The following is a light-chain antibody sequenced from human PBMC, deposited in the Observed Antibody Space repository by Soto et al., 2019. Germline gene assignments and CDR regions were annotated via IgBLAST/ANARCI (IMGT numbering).Light chain of an antibody. CDR1: QSGSSY. J-gene: IGKJ1*01. V-gene: IGKV3-20*01. CDR3: QQYGSSAWT. Sequence: EIVLTQSPGILSLSPGERASLSCRASQSGSSYLAWYQQKPGQAPRLLIYDASNRATGIPDRFSGSGSGTDFTLTISRLEPEDFAVYYCQQYGSSAWTFGQGTKVDSK. CDR2: DAS.